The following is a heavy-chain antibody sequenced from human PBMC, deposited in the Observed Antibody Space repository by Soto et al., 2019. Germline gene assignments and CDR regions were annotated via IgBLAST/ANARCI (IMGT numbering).Heavy chain of an antibody. CDR1: GYTFTGYY. Sequence: ASGKGSFKASGYTFTGYYMHWVRQAPGQGLEWMGWINPNSGGTNYAQKFQGWGTMTRDTSISTAYMELSRLRSDDTAVYYCARCGAITGSSSSSSKWQRPYYYYYGMDVWGQGTTVTVSS. J-gene: IGHJ6*02. V-gene: IGHV1-2*04. D-gene: IGHD6-6*01. CDR2: INPNSGGT. CDR3: ARCGAITGSSSSSSKWQRPYYYYYGMDV.